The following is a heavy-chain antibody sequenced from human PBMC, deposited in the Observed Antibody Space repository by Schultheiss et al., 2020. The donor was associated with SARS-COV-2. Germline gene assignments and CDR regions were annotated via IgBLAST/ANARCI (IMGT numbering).Heavy chain of an antibody. CDR2: ISSSSSYI. CDR3: ARDNDPAAMYYYYYGMDV. CDR1: GFTFSSYS. Sequence: GESLKISCAASGFTFSSYSMNWVRQAPGKGLEWVSSISSSSSYIYYADSVKGRFTISRDNAKNSLYLQMNSLRAEDTAVYYCARDNDPAAMYYYYYGMDVWGQGTTVTVSS. D-gene: IGHD2-2*01. J-gene: IGHJ6*02. V-gene: IGHV3-21*01.